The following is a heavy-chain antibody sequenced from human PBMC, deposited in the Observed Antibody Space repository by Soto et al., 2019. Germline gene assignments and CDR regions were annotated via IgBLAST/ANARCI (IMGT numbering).Heavy chain of an antibody. CDR1: GFTFSDYY. D-gene: IGHD3-9*01. Sequence: VGSLRLSGAASGFTFSDYYMSWIRQARGKGLEWVSYISSSGSTIYYADSVKGRFTISRDNAKNSLYLQMNSLRAEDTAVYYCARDGPGIRYFDPFDYWGQGTLVTVSS. V-gene: IGHV3-11*01. CDR3: ARDGPGIRYFDPFDY. J-gene: IGHJ4*02. CDR2: ISSSGSTI.